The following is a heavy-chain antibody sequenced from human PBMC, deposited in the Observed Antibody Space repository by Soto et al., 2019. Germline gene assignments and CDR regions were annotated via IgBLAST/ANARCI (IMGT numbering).Heavy chain of an antibody. CDR1: GGSISSYY. Sequence: QVQLQESGPGLVKPSETLSLTCTVSGGSISSYYWSWIRQPPGKGLEWIGYIYYSGSTNYNPSLRSQVTILVDTAKNQFSLKLSSVTAADTAVYYCARYAGGYFDSWGQGTLVAVSS. CDR2: IYYSGST. V-gene: IGHV4-59*01. J-gene: IGHJ4*02. CDR3: ARYAGGYFDS. D-gene: IGHD2-2*01.